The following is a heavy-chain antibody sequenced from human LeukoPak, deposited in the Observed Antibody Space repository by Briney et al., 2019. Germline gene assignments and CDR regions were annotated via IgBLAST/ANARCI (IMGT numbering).Heavy chain of an antibody. CDR2: ISGSGGST. J-gene: IGHJ6*02. D-gene: IGHD2-2*01. CDR3: VRGWYCSSISCYDYYYGMDV. Sequence: PGGSLRLSCAASGFTFSSYAMSWVRQAPGKGLEWVSAISGSGGSTYYADSVKGRFTISRDNAKNSLYLQINSLRAEDTAVYYCVRGWYCSSISCYDYYYGMDVWGQGTTVTVSS. CDR1: GFTFSSYA. V-gene: IGHV3-23*01.